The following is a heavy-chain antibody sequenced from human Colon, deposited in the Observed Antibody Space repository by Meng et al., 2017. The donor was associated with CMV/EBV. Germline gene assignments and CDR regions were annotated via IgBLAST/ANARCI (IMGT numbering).Heavy chain of an antibody. J-gene: IGHJ5*02. CDR3: ARGNQAGFDL. V-gene: IGHV1-69*01. D-gene: IGHD1-14*01. CDR2: IIPMFGSQ. CDR1: GRTFSNST. Sequence: QVQLWHTGDRVKKTGSARRVPSKGSGRTFSNSTFTGVRKAAGKGLERMGGIIPMFGSQSFSKKFRGRVTITADELEVNSLRSEATVEYYCARGNQAGFDLWGQGTLVTVSS.